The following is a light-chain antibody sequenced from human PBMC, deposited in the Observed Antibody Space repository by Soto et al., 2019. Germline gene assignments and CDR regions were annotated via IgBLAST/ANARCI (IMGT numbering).Light chain of an antibody. Sequence: DIQMTQSPSTLSGSVGDRVTITCRASQSISSYLNWYQQKPGKAPKLLIYAASSLQSGVPSRFTGSGSGTHFTLTISGLEPADFATYFCQQSYNTPITFGQGTRLEIK. CDR1: QSISSY. CDR2: AAS. CDR3: QQSYNTPIT. J-gene: IGKJ5*01. V-gene: IGKV1-39*01.